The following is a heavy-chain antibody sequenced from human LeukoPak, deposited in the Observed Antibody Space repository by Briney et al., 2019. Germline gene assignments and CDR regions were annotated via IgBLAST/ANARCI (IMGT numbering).Heavy chain of an antibody. V-gene: IGHV1-8*01. Sequence: GASVKVSCKASGYTFTNYDIMWVRQVTGQGPEWMGWMNSNSGNTGYAQKFQGRVTMTRDTSINTAYMELHSLTSEDTAVYYCARGRGGTVVRGYLDYWGQGTLVTVSS. J-gene: IGHJ4*02. CDR3: ARGRGGTVVRGYLDY. CDR2: MNSNSGNT. CDR1: GYTFTNYD. D-gene: IGHD3-10*01.